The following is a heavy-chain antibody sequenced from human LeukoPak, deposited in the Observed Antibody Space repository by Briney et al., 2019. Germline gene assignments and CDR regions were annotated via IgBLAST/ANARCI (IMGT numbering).Heavy chain of an antibody. V-gene: IGHV3-48*01. J-gene: IGHJ3*02. Sequence: GGSLRLSCAASGFTFSSYSMNWVRQAPGKGLEWVSYISSSSSTIYYADSMKGRFTISRDNAKNSLYLQMNSLRAEDTAVYYCARSVVAVDDAFDIWGQGTMVTVSS. CDR3: ARSVVAVDDAFDI. CDR2: ISSSSSTI. D-gene: IGHD4-23*01. CDR1: GFTFSSYS.